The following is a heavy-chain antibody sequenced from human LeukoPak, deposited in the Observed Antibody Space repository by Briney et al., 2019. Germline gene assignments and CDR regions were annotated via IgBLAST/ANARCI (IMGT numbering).Heavy chain of an antibody. Sequence: ASVKVSCKASGYTFTGYYMHWVRQAPGQGLEWMRWINPNSGGTNYAQKFQGRVTMTRDTSISTAYMELSRLRSDDTAVYYCARDGELLRYYYYMDVWGKGTTVTVSS. CDR1: GYTFTGYY. CDR3: ARDGELLRYYYYMDV. J-gene: IGHJ6*03. V-gene: IGHV1-2*02. D-gene: IGHD3-10*01. CDR2: INPNSGGT.